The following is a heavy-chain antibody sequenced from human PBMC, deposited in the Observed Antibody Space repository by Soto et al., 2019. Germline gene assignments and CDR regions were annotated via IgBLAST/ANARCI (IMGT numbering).Heavy chain of an antibody. V-gene: IGHV3-11*01. CDR3: ASVGLKRYSSSPDP. Sequence: GGSLRLSCAASGFTFSDYYMSWIRQAPGKGLEWVSYISSSGSTIYYADSVKGRFTISRDNAKNSLYLQMNSLRAEDTAVYYCASVGLKRYSSSPDPWGQGTLVTVSS. CDR1: GFTFSDYY. J-gene: IGHJ5*02. CDR2: ISSSGSTI. D-gene: IGHD6-13*01.